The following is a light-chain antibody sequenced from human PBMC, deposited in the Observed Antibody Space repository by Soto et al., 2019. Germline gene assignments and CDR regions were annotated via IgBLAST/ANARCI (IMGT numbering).Light chain of an antibody. J-gene: IGKJ5*01. CDR1: QGISNY. V-gene: IGKV1-16*02. Sequence: DIQITQSPYSLSASVRDRVTITCLASQGISNYLAWFQQKPGKAPKSLIYAASNLQSGVPSKFSGSGSGIDFTLTISSLQPEDCATYFCQQYSTHPITFGQGTRLEIK. CDR3: QQYSTHPIT. CDR2: AAS.